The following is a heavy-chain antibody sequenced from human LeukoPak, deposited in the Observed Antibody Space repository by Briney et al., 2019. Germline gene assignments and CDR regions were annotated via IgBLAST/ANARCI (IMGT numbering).Heavy chain of an antibody. CDR1: GGSISSYY. D-gene: IGHD6-13*01. CDR3: ANQLGQIDAFDI. J-gene: IGHJ3*02. V-gene: IGHV4-59*08. Sequence: KPSEILSLTCTVSGGSISSYYWSWIRQPPGKGLEWIGYIYYSGSTNYNPSLKSRVTISVDTSKNQFSLKLSSVTAADTAVYYCANQLGQIDAFDIWGQGTMVTVSS. CDR2: IYYSGST.